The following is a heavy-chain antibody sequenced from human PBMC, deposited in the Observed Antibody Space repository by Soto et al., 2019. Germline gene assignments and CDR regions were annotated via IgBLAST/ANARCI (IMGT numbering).Heavy chain of an antibody. J-gene: IGHJ5*02. V-gene: IGHV1-69*01. D-gene: IGHD3-10*01. Sequence: VKVSCTASGGTFDSYVISWLRQAPGQGLEWMGGIMPIFGTPNYAQKFRGRVTISADESTSTAYLELSSLTSDDTAVYYCARVHSSGIFYFVDPWGQGTLVTVSS. CDR3: ARVHSSGIFYFVDP. CDR2: IMPIFGTP. CDR1: GGTFDSYV.